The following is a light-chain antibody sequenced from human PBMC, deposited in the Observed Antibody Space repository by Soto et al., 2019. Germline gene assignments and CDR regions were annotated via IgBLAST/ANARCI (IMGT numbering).Light chain of an antibody. J-gene: IGKJ1*01. CDR1: QSVNNNY. CDR3: QHYGTSVRT. CDR2: DAS. V-gene: IGKV3-20*01. Sequence: EIVLTQSPGTLSLSPGQRATLSCRASQSVNNNYLAWYQQKPGLAPRLIIYDASRRATGIPDRFSGTGSGTDFTLTISRLEPEDSAVYYCQHYGTSVRTFGQGTKVEIK.